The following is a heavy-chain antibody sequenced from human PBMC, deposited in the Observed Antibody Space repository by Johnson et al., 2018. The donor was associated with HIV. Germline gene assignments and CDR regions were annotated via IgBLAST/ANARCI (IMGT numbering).Heavy chain of an antibody. CDR2: IHSDETDT. D-gene: IGHD2-8*02. CDR3: ARDKEDIVLVGAFDI. CDR1: GFTFSSYG. J-gene: IGHJ3*02. V-gene: IGHV3-NL1*01. Sequence: VQLVESGGGVVQPGRSLRLSCAASGFTFSSYGMHWVRQAPGKGLEWVSHIHSDETDTTYADSVKGRFTISRDNSKNTLYLQMNSLRAEDTAVYYCARDKEDIVLVGAFDIWGQGTMVTVSS.